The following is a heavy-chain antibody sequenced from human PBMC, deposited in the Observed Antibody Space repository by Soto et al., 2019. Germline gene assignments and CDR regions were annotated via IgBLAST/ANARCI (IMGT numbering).Heavy chain of an antibody. CDR2: ISWNSGSI. Sequence: PGGSLRLSCAASGFTFDDYAMPWVRQAPGKGLEWVSGISWNSGSIGYADSVKGRFTISRDNAKNSLYLQMNSLRAEDTALYYCAKDCRRYGYNHFDYWGQGTLVTVSS. D-gene: IGHD5-12*01. CDR1: GFTFDDYA. CDR3: AKDCRRYGYNHFDY. V-gene: IGHV3-9*01. J-gene: IGHJ4*02.